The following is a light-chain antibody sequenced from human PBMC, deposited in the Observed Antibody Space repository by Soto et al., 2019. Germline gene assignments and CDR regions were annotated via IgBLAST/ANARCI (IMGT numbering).Light chain of an antibody. CDR3: LQDYNFPLT. J-gene: IGKJ4*01. CDR1: QGIRND. Sequence: AIQMTQSPSALSASVGDRVTITCRASQGIRNDLGWYQQKPGEAPKLLIYAPSTLQSGVPSRFSGSGSGTDFTLTISSLQPEDFATYYCLQDYNFPLTFGGGTKVEIK. V-gene: IGKV1-6*01. CDR2: APS.